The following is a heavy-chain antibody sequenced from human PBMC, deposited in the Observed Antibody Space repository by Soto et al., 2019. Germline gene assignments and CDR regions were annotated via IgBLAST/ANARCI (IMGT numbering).Heavy chain of an antibody. Sequence: QVELQESGPGLVKPSQTLSLTCTVSGGSISSGGFYWSWTRQLPEKGLEWIAYIFPSGSTSYDPLLRSRVSISADTSKNQLPLSLASVTVADTAVYYCAKGGSGDNCLDPWGQGIRVTVSS. V-gene: IGHV4-31*03. D-gene: IGHD1-26*01. J-gene: IGHJ5*02. CDR1: GGSISSGGFY. CDR3: AKGGSGDNCLDP. CDR2: IFPSGST.